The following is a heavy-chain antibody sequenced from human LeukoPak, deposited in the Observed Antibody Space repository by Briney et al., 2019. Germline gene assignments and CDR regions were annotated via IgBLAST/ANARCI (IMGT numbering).Heavy chain of an antibody. D-gene: IGHD1-1*01. J-gene: IGHJ4*02. CDR2: IRFDGSKK. CDR1: GFIFSGSG. V-gene: IGHV3-30*02. Sequence: GGSLRLSCAASGFIFSGSGMHWVRQAPGKGLAWVAFIRFDGSKKHYTDSVKGRFTISRDNSENTLYLQMNNLRPEDTAVYYCASQKRELDYWGQRTRVTVSS. CDR3: ASQKRELDY.